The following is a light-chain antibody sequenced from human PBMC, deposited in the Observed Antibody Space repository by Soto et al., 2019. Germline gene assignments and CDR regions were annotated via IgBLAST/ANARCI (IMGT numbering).Light chain of an antibody. Sequence: EIVLTQSPGTLSLSPGERATLSCRASQSVSSSYLAWYQQKPGQAPRLLIYGASSRATGIPDRFSGSGSGTDFTLTISRLEPEDFAVYYCQQYGSSPTWTFCQGTKVESK. CDR2: GAS. CDR3: QQYGSSPTWT. CDR1: QSVSSSY. J-gene: IGKJ1*01. V-gene: IGKV3-20*01.